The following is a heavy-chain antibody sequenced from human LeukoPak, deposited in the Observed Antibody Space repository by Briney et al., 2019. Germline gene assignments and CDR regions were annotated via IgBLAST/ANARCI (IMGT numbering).Heavy chain of an antibody. J-gene: IGHJ4*02. CDR1: GFTFSIYE. D-gene: IGHD2-15*01. V-gene: IGHV3-48*03. CDR2: TSSSGSVS. Sequence: GGSLRLSCEASGFTFSIYEMNWVRQAPGKGLEWISYTSSSGSVSHYADSVRGRFTISRDNAKNSLYLQMNSLRAEDTALYYCAREDQPRGTFDYWGQGILVTVS. CDR3: AREDQPRGTFDY.